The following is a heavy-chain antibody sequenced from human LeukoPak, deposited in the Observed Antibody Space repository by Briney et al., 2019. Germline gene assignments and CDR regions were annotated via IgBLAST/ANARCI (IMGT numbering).Heavy chain of an antibody. J-gene: IGHJ4*02. V-gene: IGHV4-39*07. CDR1: GGSISGSNYY. D-gene: IGHD3-22*01. CDR2: IFYSGST. Sequence: SETLSLTCSVSGGSISGSNYYWGWIRQAPGKGLEWIGSIFYSGSTYYNPSLKSRVTISVDTSKNQFSLKLSSVTAADTAVYYCATTYYYDSSGYYGEYYFDYWGQGTLVTVSS. CDR3: ATTYYYDSSGYYGEYYFDY.